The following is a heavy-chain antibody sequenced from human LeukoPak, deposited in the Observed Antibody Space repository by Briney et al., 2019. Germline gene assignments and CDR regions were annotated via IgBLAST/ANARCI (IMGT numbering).Heavy chain of an antibody. CDR2: INHSGST. D-gene: IGHD4-11*01. CDR3: ARDLYSNYVFDY. V-gene: IGHV4-34*01. CDR1: GGSFSGYY. J-gene: IGHJ4*02. Sequence: PSETLSLTCAVYGGSFSGYYWSWIRQPPGKGLEWIWEINHSGSTNYNPSLKSRVTISVDTSKNQFSLKLSSVTAADTAVYYCARDLYSNYVFDYWGQGTLVTVSS.